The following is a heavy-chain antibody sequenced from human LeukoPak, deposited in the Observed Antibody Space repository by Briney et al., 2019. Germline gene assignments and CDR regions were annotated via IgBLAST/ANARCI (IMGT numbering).Heavy chain of an antibody. V-gene: IGHV3-53*04. J-gene: IGHJ6*02. CDR1: GFTFSSYG. Sequence: PGGSLRLSCAASGFTFSSYGMSWVGQAPGKGLAWVSVIYSGGSTYYADSVKGRFTISRHNSKNTLYLQMNSLRAEDTAVYYCARGLVYYGSGMLDGMDVWGQGTTVTVSS. CDR3: ARGLVYYGSGMLDGMDV. CDR2: IYSGGST. D-gene: IGHD3-10*01.